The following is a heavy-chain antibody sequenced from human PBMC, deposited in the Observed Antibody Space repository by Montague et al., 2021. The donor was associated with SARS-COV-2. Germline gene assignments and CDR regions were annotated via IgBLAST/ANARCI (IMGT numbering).Heavy chain of an antibody. CDR1: GGSISSSSYY. J-gene: IGHJ3*02. CDR2: IYYSGST. CDR3: ARFPTSYYYDSKAAPATPDAFDI. D-gene: IGHD3-22*01. V-gene: IGHV4-39*01. Sequence: SETLSLTCTVSGGSISSSSYYWGWIRQPPGKGLEWIGCIYYSGSTYYNPSLKSRVTISVDTSKNQFSLKLSSVTAADTAVYYCARFPTSYYYDSKAAPATPDAFDIWGQGTMVTVSS.